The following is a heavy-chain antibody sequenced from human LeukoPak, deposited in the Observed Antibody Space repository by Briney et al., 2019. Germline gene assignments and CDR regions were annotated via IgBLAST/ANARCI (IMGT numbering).Heavy chain of an antibody. CDR3: ARDRIVVVPAASPYYYYYYMDV. J-gene: IGHJ6*03. Sequence: ASVKVSCKASGYTFTSYYMHWVRQAPGQGLEWMGIINPSGGSTSYAQKFQGRVTMTRDMSTSTVYMELSSLRSEDTAVYYCARDRIVVVPAASPYYYYYYMDVWGKGTTVTVSS. CDR1: GYTFTSYY. V-gene: IGHV1-46*01. D-gene: IGHD2-2*01. CDR2: INPSGGST.